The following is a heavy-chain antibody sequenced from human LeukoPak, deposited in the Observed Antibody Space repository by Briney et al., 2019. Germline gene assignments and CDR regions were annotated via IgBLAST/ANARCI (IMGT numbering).Heavy chain of an antibody. V-gene: IGHV4-34*01. D-gene: IGHD3-3*01. J-gene: IGHJ4*02. CDR2: INHSGST. Sequence: SETLSLTCAVYGGSFSGYYWSWIRQPPGKGLEWIGEINHSGSTNYNPSLKSQVTISVDTSKNQFSLKLSSVTAADTAVYYCARGIGDFWSGYYKTLDYWGQGTLVTVSS. CDR1: GGSFSGYY. CDR3: ARGIGDFWSGYYKTLDY.